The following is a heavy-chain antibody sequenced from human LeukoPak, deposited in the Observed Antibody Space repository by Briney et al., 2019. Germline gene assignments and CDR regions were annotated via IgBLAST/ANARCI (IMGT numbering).Heavy chain of an antibody. CDR2: VSGSGGST. Sequence: PGGSLTLSCAASTFTFRSYCMSWVRQAPGKGLEWVAAVSGSGGSTYYADSGKGRFTISRDNSKNTLYLQMNSLRAEDTAVYYCAKDFSLTVRGWFDPWGQGTLVTVSS. V-gene: IGHV3-23*01. J-gene: IGHJ5*02. D-gene: IGHD4-11*01. CDR1: TFTFRSYC. CDR3: AKDFSLTVRGWFDP.